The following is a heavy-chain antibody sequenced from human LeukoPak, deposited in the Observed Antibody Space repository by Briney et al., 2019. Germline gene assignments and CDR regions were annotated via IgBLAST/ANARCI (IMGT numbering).Heavy chain of an antibody. D-gene: IGHD3-10*01. CDR3: AREGSGNRYYYYYMDV. CDR1: GCSISSSSYY. Sequence: SETLCLTCTVSGCSISSSSYYWSWIRQPAGKGLEWIGRIYTSGSTNYNPSLKSRVTMSVDTSKNQFSLKLSSVTAADTAVYYCAREGSGNRYYYYYMDVWGKGTTVTISS. V-gene: IGHV4-61*02. J-gene: IGHJ6*03. CDR2: IYTSGST.